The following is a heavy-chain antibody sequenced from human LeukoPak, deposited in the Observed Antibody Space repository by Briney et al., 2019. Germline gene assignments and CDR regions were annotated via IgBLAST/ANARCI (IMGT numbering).Heavy chain of an antibody. CDR1: GLHFSGTA. Sequence: GGSLRLSCAASGLHFSGTAMSWVRQAPGKGLEWVSAISHDGMNAYYADSVKGRFTISRDNSKKTVSVEMSSLTAADTGVYYCAKDGAQYSSGPECDPRGQGALVTVSP. CDR3: AKDGAQYSSGPECDP. V-gene: IGHV3-23*01. J-gene: IGHJ5*02. CDR2: ISHDGMNA. D-gene: IGHD6-19*01.